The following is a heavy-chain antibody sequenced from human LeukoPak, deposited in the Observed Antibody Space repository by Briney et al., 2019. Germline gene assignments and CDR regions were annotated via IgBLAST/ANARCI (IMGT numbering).Heavy chain of an antibody. D-gene: IGHD1-20*01. CDR3: ARDDNWNDFDY. CDR1: GYTLTELS. CDR2: FDHEDGER. V-gene: IGHV1-24*01. Sequence: ASVKVSCNVSGYTLTELSMHWVRQAPGKGLEWMGGFDHEDGERIYAQKFQGRVTMTEETSTDTAYMELRSLRSDDTAVYYCARDDNWNDFDYWGQGTLVTVSS. J-gene: IGHJ4*02.